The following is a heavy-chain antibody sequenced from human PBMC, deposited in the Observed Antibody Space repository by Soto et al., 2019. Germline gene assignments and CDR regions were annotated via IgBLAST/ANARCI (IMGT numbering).Heavy chain of an antibody. CDR3: ARLSWDSSGYYYFDY. D-gene: IGHD3-22*01. Sequence: SETLSLTCTVSGGSISSSSYYWGWIRQPPGKGLEWIGSIYYSGSTYYNPSLKSRVTISVDTSKNQFSLKLSSVTAADTAVYYCARLSWDSSGYYYFDYWGQGTLVTVSS. CDR2: IYYSGST. V-gene: IGHV4-39*01. CDR1: GGSISSSSYY. J-gene: IGHJ4*02.